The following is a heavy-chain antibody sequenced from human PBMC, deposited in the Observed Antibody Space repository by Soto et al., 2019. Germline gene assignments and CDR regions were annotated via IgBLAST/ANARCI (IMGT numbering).Heavy chain of an antibody. Sequence: VQLVESGGGLVQPGESLRLSCAASGFTFSTYWMTWVRQPPGKGLEWVANIDQDGSDRYYVDSVRGRFTISRDNAKNSLYLQMNSLGVEDTAVYYCLCGGNFFVYWGQGTLVTVSP. D-gene: IGHD3-16*01. CDR2: IDQDGSDR. CDR1: GFTFSTYW. CDR3: LCGGNFFVY. J-gene: IGHJ4*02. V-gene: IGHV3-7*01.